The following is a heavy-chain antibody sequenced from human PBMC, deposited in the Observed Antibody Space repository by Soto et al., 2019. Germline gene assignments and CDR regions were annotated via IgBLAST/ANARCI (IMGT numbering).Heavy chain of an antibody. CDR1: GYTFTSYG. D-gene: IGHD3-10*01. V-gene: IGHV1-18*04. Sequence: RASVKVSCKASGYTFTSYGISWVRQAPGQGLEWMGWISAYNGNTNYAQKLQGRVTMTTDTSTSTAYMELRSLRSDDTAVYYCARDPAKLWFGDGGNWFDPWGQGTLVTVSS. J-gene: IGHJ5*02. CDR3: ARDPAKLWFGDGGNWFDP. CDR2: ISAYNGNT.